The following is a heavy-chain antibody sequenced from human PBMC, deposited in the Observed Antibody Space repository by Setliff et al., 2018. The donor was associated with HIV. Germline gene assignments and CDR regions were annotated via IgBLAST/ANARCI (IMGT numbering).Heavy chain of an antibody. CDR1: GGTLRSYG. D-gene: IGHD2-15*01. CDR3: ARETYCSGGNCWSSASLPPAGWFDH. V-gene: IGHV1-69*04. Sequence: SVKVSCKASGGTLRSYGMTWVRQAPGQGLEWMGTVIPVRDMANYAEKFQGRVTITADRSTSTSYMELRGLRSEDTAVYFCARETYCSGGNCWSSASLPPAGWFDHWGQGTLVTVSS. CDR2: VIPVRDMA. J-gene: IGHJ5*02.